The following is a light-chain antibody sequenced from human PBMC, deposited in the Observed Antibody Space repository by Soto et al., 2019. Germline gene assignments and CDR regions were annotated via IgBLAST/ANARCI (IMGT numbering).Light chain of an antibody. CDR3: QQLNSYPLT. CDR2: AAS. J-gene: IGKJ4*01. CDR1: QGISSN. Sequence: DIQLTQSPSFLSASVGDRVTITCRASQGISSNLVWYQQKPGKAPKLLIYAASSLQSGVPSTFSGSGSGTEFTLTISSLQPEDFATYYCQQLNSYPLTFGGGTKVEIK. V-gene: IGKV1-9*01.